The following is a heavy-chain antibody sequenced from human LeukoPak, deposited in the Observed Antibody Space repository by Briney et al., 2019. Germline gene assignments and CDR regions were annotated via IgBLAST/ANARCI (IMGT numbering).Heavy chain of an antibody. CDR3: ATGGAVAGTGAFDI. D-gene: IGHD6-19*01. J-gene: IGHJ3*02. CDR2: FDPEDGET. Sequence: ASVKVSCKVSGYTLTELSMHWVRQAPGKGLEWMGGFDPEDGETIYAQKFQGRVTMTEDTSTDTAYMELSSLRSEDTAVYYCATGGAVAGTGAFDIWGQGTMVIVSS. CDR1: GYTLTELS. V-gene: IGHV1-24*01.